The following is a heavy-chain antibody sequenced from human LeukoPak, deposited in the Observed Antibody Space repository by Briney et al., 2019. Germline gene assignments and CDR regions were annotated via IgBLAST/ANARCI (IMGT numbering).Heavy chain of an antibody. Sequence: GGSLRLSCAASGFTFSNYGMSWVRQAPGKGLEWVSAISGSGDYTYYADSVKGRFTISRDNSKNTLYLQMNSLRAEDTAVYYCAKDVVAGTDYYYYMDVWGKGTTVTISS. CDR1: GFTFSNYG. J-gene: IGHJ6*03. CDR3: AKDVVAGTDYYYYMDV. D-gene: IGHD6-19*01. CDR2: ISGSGDYT. V-gene: IGHV3-23*01.